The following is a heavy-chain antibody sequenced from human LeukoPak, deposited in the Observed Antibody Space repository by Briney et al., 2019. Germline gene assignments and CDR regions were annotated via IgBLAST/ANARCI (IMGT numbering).Heavy chain of an antibody. D-gene: IGHD4-23*01. V-gene: IGHV1-2*02. CDR2: INPNSGGT. J-gene: IGHJ1*01. Sequence: ASVKVSCKASGYTFTGYYMHWVRQAPGQGLEWMGWINPNSGGTNYAQKFQGRVTMTRDTSISTAYMELSRLRSDDTAAYYCASSGGNTGPEEQKYFQHWGQGTLVTVSS. CDR3: ASSGGNTGPEEQKYFQH. CDR1: GYTFTGYY.